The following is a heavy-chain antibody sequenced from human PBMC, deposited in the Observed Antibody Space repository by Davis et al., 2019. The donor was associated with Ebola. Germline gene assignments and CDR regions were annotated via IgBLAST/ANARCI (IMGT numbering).Heavy chain of an antibody. CDR1: GYTFTSYG. Sequence: ASVKVSCKASGYTFTSYGIRWVRQAPGQGLEWMGWISAYNGNTNYAQKLQGRVTMTTDTSTSTAYMELRSLRSDDTAEYYCAREGDIVVVPAAIPGPGYYGMDVWGQGTTVTVSS. CDR3: AREGDIVVVPAAIPGPGYYGMDV. J-gene: IGHJ6*02. CDR2: ISAYNGNT. D-gene: IGHD2-2*02. V-gene: IGHV1-18*01.